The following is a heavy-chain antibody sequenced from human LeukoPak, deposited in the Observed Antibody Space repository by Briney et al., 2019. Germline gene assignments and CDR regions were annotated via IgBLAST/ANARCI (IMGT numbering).Heavy chain of an antibody. CDR1: GFTFSSYA. Sequence: PGRSLRLSCAASGFTFSSYAMHWVRQAPGKGLEWVAVISYDGSNKYYADSVKGRFTISRDNSKNTLYLQMNSLRAEDTAVYYCARPAAATGENDAFDIWGEGTMVTVSS. CDR3: ARPAAATGENDAFDI. J-gene: IGHJ3*02. CDR2: ISYDGSNK. V-gene: IGHV3-30*04. D-gene: IGHD2-15*01.